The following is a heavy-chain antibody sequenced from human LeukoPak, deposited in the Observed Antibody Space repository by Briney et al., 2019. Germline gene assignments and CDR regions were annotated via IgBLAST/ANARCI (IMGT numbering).Heavy chain of an antibody. CDR1: GFTFGTYT. CDR2: ISYDGSNK. CDR3: ATSDIVLLPTAIVRDYYGMDV. J-gene: IGHJ6*02. Sequence: PGGSLRLSCAASGFTFGTYTMNWVRQAPGKGLEWVAVISYDGSNKYYADSVKGRFTISRDNSKKTLYLQMNSLRAEDTAVYYCATSDIVLLPTAIVRDYYGMDVWGQGTTVTVSS. D-gene: IGHD2-2*01. V-gene: IGHV3-30*03.